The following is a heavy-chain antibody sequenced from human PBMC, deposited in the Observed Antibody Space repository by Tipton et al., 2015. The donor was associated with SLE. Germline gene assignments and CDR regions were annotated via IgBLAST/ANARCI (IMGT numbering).Heavy chain of an antibody. CDR2: LPHHEKNQ. J-gene: IGHJ6*02. CDR3: AKDPPDYGMDV. V-gene: IGHV3-30*02. CDR1: GFSFRSNG. Sequence: GSLRLSCAASGFSFRSNGMHWVRQAPGKGLEWVAFLPHHEKNQYYADSVKGRFTISRDSYKNILYLQMNSLRHEDTGIYYGAKDPPDYGMDVWGQGTTVTVSS.